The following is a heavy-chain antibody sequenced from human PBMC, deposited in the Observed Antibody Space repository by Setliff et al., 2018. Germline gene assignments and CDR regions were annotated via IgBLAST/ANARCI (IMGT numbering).Heavy chain of an antibody. CDR3: ARERAYDGINYYGMDV. CDR2: INAYNGNT. V-gene: IGHV1-18*01. D-gene: IGHD3-22*01. J-gene: IGHJ6*01. CDR1: GYEFNNYG. Sequence: GASVSSCKASGYEFNNYGIAWVRQAPGQGLEWMGWINAYNGNTFYAPKLQGRVTMTTDASTATAYLELRSLRSDDTAVYYCARERAYDGINYYGMDVWGQGTTVTVSS.